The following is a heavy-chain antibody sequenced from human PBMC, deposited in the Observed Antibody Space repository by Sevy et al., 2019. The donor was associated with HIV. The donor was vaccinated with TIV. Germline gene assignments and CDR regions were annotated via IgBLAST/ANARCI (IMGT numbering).Heavy chain of an antibody. Sequence: GGSLRLSCAASGFDFNNFWMSWVRQAPGKGLEWVANIKKDGSEKYYVDSVKGRFTISRDNAKNSLYLQMNSLRAEDTAVYYCAREWSWAYFDSWGQGTLVTVSS. CDR2: IKKDGSEK. D-gene: IGHD1-26*01. V-gene: IGHV3-7*03. J-gene: IGHJ4*02. CDR1: GFDFNNFW. CDR3: AREWSWAYFDS.